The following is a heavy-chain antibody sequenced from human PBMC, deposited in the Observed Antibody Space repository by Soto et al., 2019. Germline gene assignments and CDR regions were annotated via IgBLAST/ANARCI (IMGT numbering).Heavy chain of an antibody. CDR2: ISSSGSDI. Sequence: GGSLRLACAASGFTFSSYSMTGVRQAPGKGLEWVSSISSSGSDIYYADSVKGRFSISRDNAKNSLYLQMNSLRADDTDVYFCTRRTGTTYAPWGQGTLVTVSS. CDR1: GFTFSSYS. J-gene: IGHJ5*02. CDR3: TRRTGTTYAP. V-gene: IGHV3-21*06. D-gene: IGHD1-1*01.